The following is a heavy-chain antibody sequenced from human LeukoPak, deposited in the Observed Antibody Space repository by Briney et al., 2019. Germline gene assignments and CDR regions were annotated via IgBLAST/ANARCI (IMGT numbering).Heavy chain of an antibody. J-gene: IGHJ6*02. CDR3: TRVGGDTAIIGYGMDV. CDR2: IYPGDSDT. Sequence: GESLKISCKGSGYSITSYWIGWVRQMPGKGLEWMGIIYPGDSDTRYSPSFQGQVTISADKSISTAYLQWSSLKASDTAMYYCTRVGGDTAIIGYGMDVWGQGTTVTVS. V-gene: IGHV5-51*01. D-gene: IGHD5-18*01. CDR1: GYSITSYW.